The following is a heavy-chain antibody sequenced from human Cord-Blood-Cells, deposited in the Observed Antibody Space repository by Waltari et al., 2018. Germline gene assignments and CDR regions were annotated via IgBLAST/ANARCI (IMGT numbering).Heavy chain of an antibody. V-gene: IGHV1-24*01. Sequence: QVQLVQSGAEVKKPGASVKVSCKVSGYTLTELSMHWVRQAPGKGLEWMGGFVPEDGETNYAQEFQGRDTMTEDTSTDTAYMELSSLRSEDTAVYYCATPSITGTFDAFDIWGQGTMVTVSS. D-gene: IGHD1-20*01. CDR1: GYTLTELS. CDR2: FVPEDGET. J-gene: IGHJ3*02. CDR3: ATPSITGTFDAFDI.